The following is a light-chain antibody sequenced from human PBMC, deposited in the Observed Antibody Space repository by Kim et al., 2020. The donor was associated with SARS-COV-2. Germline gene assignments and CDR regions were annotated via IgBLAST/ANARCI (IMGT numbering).Light chain of an antibody. CDR3: SSYTSSSTLVV. V-gene: IGLV2-14*04. Sequence: QSITISCTGTSSDVGGYNYVSWYQQHPGKAPKRMIYDVSTRPSGVSNRFSGSKSGNTASLTISGLQAEDEADYYCSSYTSSSTLVVFGGGTQLTVL. CDR2: DVS. J-gene: IGLJ3*02. CDR1: SSDVGGYNY.